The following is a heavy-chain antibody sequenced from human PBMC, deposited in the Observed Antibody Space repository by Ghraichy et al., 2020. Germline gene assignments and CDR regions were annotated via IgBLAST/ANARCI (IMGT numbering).Heavy chain of an antibody. CDR1: GDSTASGSYS. Sequence: SETLSLTCTVSGDSTASGSYSWSWIRQPAGKGLEWIGRTYINGNTKSNPSLGGRVTMSIDMSKDQLSLTLTSVTAADTAVYYCARERLISCSSATNCYAHFDDWGQGTRITVSS. J-gene: IGHJ4*02. CDR2: TYINGNT. V-gene: IGHV4-61*02. D-gene: IGHD2-2*01. CDR3: ARERLISCSSATNCYAHFDD.